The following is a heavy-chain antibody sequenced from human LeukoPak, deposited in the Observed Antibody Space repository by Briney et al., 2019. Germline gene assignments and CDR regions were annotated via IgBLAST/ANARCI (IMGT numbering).Heavy chain of an antibody. D-gene: IGHD5-18*01. J-gene: IGHJ4*02. CDR2: ISHSGST. CDR1: GYSISSGYY. Sequence: SSETLSLTCTVSGYSISSGYYWGWIRQPPGKGLEWIGSISHSGSTYYNPSLKSRITISVDTSKNQFSLKLSSATAADTAVYYCARYSYGRSIDYWGQGTLVTVSS. CDR3: ARYSYGRSIDY. V-gene: IGHV4-38-2*02.